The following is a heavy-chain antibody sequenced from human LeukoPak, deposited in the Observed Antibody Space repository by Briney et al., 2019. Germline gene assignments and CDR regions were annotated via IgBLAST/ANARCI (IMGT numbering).Heavy chain of an antibody. CDR3: ARDIGDYYDSSGHIYYYYGMDV. V-gene: IGHV1-46*01. Sequence: ASVKVSCKASGYTFTSYYMHWARQAPGQGLAWMGIINPSGGSTSYAQKFQGRVTMTRDTSTSTVYMELSSLRSEDTAVYYCARDIGDYYDSSGHIYYYYGMDVWGQGTTVTVSS. CDR1: GYTFTSYY. D-gene: IGHD3-22*01. J-gene: IGHJ6*02. CDR2: INPSGGST.